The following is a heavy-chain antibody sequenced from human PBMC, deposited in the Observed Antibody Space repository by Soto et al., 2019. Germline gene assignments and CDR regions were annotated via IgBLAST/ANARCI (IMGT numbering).Heavy chain of an antibody. CDR2: IYYSGST. V-gene: IGHV4-39*01. D-gene: IGHD3-9*01. Sequence: SETLSLTCTVSGGSISSSSYYWGWIRQPPGKGLDWIGSIYYSGSTYYNPSLKSRVTISVDTSKNQFSLKLSSVTAADTAVYYCARLWRTYYDILTGQRGWFDPWGQGTLVTVSS. J-gene: IGHJ5*02. CDR1: GGSISSSSYY. CDR3: ARLWRTYYDILTGQRGWFDP.